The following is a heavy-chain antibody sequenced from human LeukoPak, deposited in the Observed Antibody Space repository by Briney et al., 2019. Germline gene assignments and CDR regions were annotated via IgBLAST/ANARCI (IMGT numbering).Heavy chain of an antibody. CDR3: ARGGIQVSGIDEFDY. D-gene: IGHD6-19*01. CDR2: IGIRGDT. J-gene: IGHJ4*02. CDR1: GFTFIDYD. V-gene: IGHV3-13*01. Sequence: GGSLRLSCAASGFTFIDYDMHWGRQVIGKGLEWVSAIGIRGDTHYPGSVKGRFTISRENAESSLYLQMNSLRAEDTAVYYCARGGIQVSGIDEFDYWGQGTLVTVSS.